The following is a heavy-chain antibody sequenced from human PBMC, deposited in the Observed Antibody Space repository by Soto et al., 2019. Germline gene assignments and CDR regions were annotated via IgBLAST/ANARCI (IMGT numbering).Heavy chain of an antibody. CDR3: ARQITGWSGEYYFDF. D-gene: IGHD3-16*01. CDR1: GGSISSSSYY. Sequence: PSETLSLTCTVSGGSISSSSYYWGWIRQPPGKGLEWIGNIYYSGGTYHSPSLKSRVTMSVDTSKNQFSLNVTSVTAADTAVYYCARQITGWSGEYYFDFWGRGTLVTVSS. CDR2: IYYSGGT. J-gene: IGHJ4*02. V-gene: IGHV4-39*01.